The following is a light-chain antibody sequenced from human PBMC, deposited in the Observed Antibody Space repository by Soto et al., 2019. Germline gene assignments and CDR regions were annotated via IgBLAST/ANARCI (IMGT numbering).Light chain of an antibody. CDR3: CSYAGSSPLGRV. CDR1: SSDVGSYNL. Sequence: QSALTQPASVSGSPGQSMTISCTGTSSDVGSYNLVSWYQQHPGKAPKLMIYEGSKRPSGVSNRFSGSKSGNTASLTISGLQGEGEVVYCWCSYAGSSPLGRVLGGGTKLTV. J-gene: IGLJ2*01. V-gene: IGLV2-23*01. CDR2: EGS.